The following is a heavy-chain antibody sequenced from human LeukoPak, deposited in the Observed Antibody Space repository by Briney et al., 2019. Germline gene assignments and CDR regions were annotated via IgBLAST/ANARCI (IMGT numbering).Heavy chain of an antibody. V-gene: IGHV3-21*01. J-gene: IGHJ4*02. CDR3: ARSYYDSSGYPHSDLDY. CDR2: ISETSIYI. CDR1: GFTFSSYT. Sequence: GGSLRLSCAGSGFTFSSYTMNWVRHAPGKGLEWVSSISETSIYINYADSVKGRLTISRDNAKYSLYLQMTSLRAEDTAVYYCARSYYDSSGYPHSDLDYWGQGTLVTVSS. D-gene: IGHD3-22*01.